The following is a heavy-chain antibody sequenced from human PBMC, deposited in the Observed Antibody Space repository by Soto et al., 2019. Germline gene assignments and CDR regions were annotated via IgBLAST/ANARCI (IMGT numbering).Heavy chain of an antibody. Sequence: GASVTVSCQASGGTFSSYAISWVRQAPGQGLEWMGGIIPIFGTANYAQKFQGRVTITADESTSTAYMELSSLRSEDTAVYYCARDLVSAGMDVWGQGTTVTVSS. CDR1: GGTFSSYA. D-gene: IGHD3-3*01. CDR3: ARDLVSAGMDV. V-gene: IGHV1-69*13. J-gene: IGHJ6*02. CDR2: IIPIFGTA.